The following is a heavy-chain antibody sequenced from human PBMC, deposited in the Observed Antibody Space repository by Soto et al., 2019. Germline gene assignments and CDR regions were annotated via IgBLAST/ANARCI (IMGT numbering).Heavy chain of an antibody. CDR2: IIPIFGTA. D-gene: IGHD4-17*01. Sequence: VKVSCKASGGTFSSYAISWVRQAPGQGLEWMGGIIPIFGTANYAQKFQGRVTITADESTSTDYMELSSLRSEDTAVYYCARLDYGDYAGGYWGQGTLVTVSS. CDR3: ARLDYGDYAGGY. J-gene: IGHJ4*02. CDR1: GGTFSSYA. V-gene: IGHV1-69*13.